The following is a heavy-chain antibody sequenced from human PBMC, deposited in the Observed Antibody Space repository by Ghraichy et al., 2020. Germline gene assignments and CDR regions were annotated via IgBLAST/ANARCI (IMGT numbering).Heavy chain of an antibody. Sequence: SETLSLTCVVSSGSITSVPWWSCLRQPPGKGLEWIGEIYLGGSTNYNPSLESRVTMSMDKSKNQFSLKMTSMTAADTAVYYCARNWGWAFDIWGQGTVVTFSS. CDR3: ARNWGWAFDI. J-gene: IGHJ3*02. CDR1: SGSITSVPW. D-gene: IGHD7-27*01. V-gene: IGHV4-4*02. CDR2: IYLGGST.